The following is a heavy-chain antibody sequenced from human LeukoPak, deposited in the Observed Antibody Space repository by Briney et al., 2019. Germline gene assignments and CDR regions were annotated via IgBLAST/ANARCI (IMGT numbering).Heavy chain of an antibody. Sequence: SETLSLTCAVYGGSFSGYYWSWIRQRPGKGLEWIGELNHSGSTNYNPSLKSRVTMSVYTSKNQLSLQLSSVTAADTAVYYCARAPHYPYGMDVWGQGTTVPVPS. V-gene: IGHV4-34*01. D-gene: IGHD3-10*01. J-gene: IGHJ6*02. CDR3: ARAPHYPYGMDV. CDR2: LNHSGST. CDR1: GGSFSGYY.